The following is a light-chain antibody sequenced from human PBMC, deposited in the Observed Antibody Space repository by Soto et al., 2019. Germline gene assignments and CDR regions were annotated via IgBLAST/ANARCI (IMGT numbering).Light chain of an antibody. Sequence: LSLSPKEIATLSCMASQSVSSNFLAWYQEKLGQAPRLLIYGASSRATGIPGRFSGSGSGTDFTLTISRLEPEDFAVYYCQQYGSSPQTFGQGTKVDI. CDR3: QQYGSSPQT. CDR1: QSVSSNF. J-gene: IGKJ1*01. CDR2: GAS. V-gene: IGKV3-20*01.